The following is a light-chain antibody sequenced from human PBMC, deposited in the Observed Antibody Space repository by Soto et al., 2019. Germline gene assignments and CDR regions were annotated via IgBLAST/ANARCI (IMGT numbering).Light chain of an antibody. CDR2: EVS. J-gene: IGLJ3*02. Sequence: QSVLTQPASVSGSPGQSITISCTGTSSDVGGYDYVSWYQQHPGKAPKLIIFEVSNRPSGVSNRFSGSKSANTASLTISGLQADDEADYYCSSYTSTSTRVFGGGTKLTVL. V-gene: IGLV2-14*01. CDR1: SSDVGGYDY. CDR3: SSYTSTSTRV.